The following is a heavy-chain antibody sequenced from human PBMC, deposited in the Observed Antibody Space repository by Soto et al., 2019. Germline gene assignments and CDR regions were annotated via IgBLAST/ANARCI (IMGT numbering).Heavy chain of an antibody. D-gene: IGHD1-7*01. CDR2: IIPIFGTA. CDR1: GGTFSSYA. J-gene: IGHJ6*02. CDR3: AGPPELTRIYYYYGMDV. V-gene: IGHV1-69*12. Sequence: QVQLVQSGAEVKKPGSSVKVSCKASGGTFSSYAISWVRQAPGHGLEWMGGIIPIFGTANYAQKFQGRVTITADESTSTAYMELSSLRSEDTAVYYCAGPPELTRIYYYYGMDVWGQGTTVTVSS.